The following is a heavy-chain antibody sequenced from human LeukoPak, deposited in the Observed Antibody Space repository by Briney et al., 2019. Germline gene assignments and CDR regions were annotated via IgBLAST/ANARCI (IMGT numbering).Heavy chain of an antibody. V-gene: IGHV3-33*01. CDR2: IWYDGSNK. D-gene: IGHD2-8*01. CDR1: GFTFSSYG. CDR3: XXXLMVYAIQMDYFDY. J-gene: IGHJ4*02. Sequence: PGGSLRLSCAASGFTFSSYGMHWVRQAPGKGLEWVAVIWYDGSNKYYADSVKGRFTISRDNSKNTLYLQMNSLRAEDTAVYYXXXXLMVYAIQMDYFDYWGQGTLVTVSS.